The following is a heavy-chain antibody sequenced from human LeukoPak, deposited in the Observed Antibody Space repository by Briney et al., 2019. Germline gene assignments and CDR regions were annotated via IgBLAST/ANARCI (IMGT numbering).Heavy chain of an antibody. V-gene: IGHV3-21*01. D-gene: IGHD6-19*01. CDR1: GFTLSSYA. CDR3: ARSLVYSSGWGDYYYYYGMDV. Sequence: PGGSLRLSCAASGFTLSSYAMTWVRQAPGKGLEWVSSISSSSSYIYYADSVKGRFTISRDNAKNSLYLQMNSLRAEDTAVYYCARSLVYSSGWGDYYYYYGMDVWGQGTTVTVSS. J-gene: IGHJ6*02. CDR2: ISSSSSYI.